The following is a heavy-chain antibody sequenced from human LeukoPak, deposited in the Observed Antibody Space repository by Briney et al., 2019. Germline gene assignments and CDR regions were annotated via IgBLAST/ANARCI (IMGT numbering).Heavy chain of an antibody. V-gene: IGHV4-34*01. D-gene: IGHD2-15*01. CDR1: GGSFSGYY. J-gene: IGHJ6*02. Sequence: SETLSPTCAVYGGSFSGYYWSWIRQPPGKGLEWIGEINHSGSTYYNPSLKSRVTISVDTSKNQFSLKLSSVTAADTAVYYCARVICSGGSCYSYYYYGMDVWGQGTTVTVSS. CDR2: INHSGST. CDR3: ARVICSGGSCYSYYYYGMDV.